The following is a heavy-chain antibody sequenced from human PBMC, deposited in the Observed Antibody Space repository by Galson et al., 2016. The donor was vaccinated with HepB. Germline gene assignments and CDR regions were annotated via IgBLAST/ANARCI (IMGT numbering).Heavy chain of an antibody. Sequence: SLGLSCAASGFGFSHYAMHWVRQAPGKGLDWVAGISFDGSNKYYADSVKGRFTISRDNSKNTVYLQMNSLTPEDTFLHYCARESFDPYFDYWGQGTLVTVSS. J-gene: IGHJ4*02. CDR2: ISFDGSNK. V-gene: IGHV3-30-3*01. CDR3: ARESFDPYFDY. CDR1: GFGFSHYA. D-gene: IGHD3-16*02.